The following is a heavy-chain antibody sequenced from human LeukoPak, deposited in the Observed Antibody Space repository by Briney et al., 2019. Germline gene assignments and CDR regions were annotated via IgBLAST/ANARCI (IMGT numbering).Heavy chain of an antibody. CDR3: ARSAVGTSCCTAVDY. Sequence: GGSLRLSCAASGFTFSTYAMTWGRQAPGKGLEWVSGISTSGDRTYYADSVKGRFTISRDNSKNTLYLQMNSLRAEDTAEYYCARSAVGTSCCTAVDYWGQGTLVTVSS. CDR2: ISTSGDRT. V-gene: IGHV3-23*01. D-gene: IGHD1-26*01. CDR1: GFTFSTYA. J-gene: IGHJ4*02.